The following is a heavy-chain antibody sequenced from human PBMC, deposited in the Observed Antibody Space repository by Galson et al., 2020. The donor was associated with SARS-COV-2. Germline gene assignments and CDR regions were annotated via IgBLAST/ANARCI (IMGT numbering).Heavy chain of an antibody. CDR1: GFTFGSYT. CDR3: AREEPSGQWFNDDSWFDT. D-gene: IGHD3-22*01. V-gene: IGHV3-21*01. CDR2: ISGSTTFI. Sequence: TGGSLILPCAAPGFTFGSYTMSWLRQAPGKGLEWVSGISGSTTFIHYADSVKGRFTISRDNAQNSLYLQMNSLRGEDTAVYYCAREEPSGQWFNDDSWFDTWGQGTLVTVSS. J-gene: IGHJ4*02.